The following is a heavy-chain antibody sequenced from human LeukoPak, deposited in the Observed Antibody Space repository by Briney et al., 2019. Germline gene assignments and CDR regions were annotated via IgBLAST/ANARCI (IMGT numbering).Heavy chain of an antibody. CDR1: GYTFTTSW. CDR2: IYPSDSDT. Sequence: GESLKISCKGSGYTFTTSWIGWVRQMPGKGLEWMGIIYPSDSDTRYSPSFQGQVTISADKSISTAYLQWSSLKASDTAMYYCARHGENWRPDYWGPGTLVTVSS. V-gene: IGHV5-51*01. D-gene: IGHD1-1*01. J-gene: IGHJ4*02. CDR3: ARHGENWRPDY.